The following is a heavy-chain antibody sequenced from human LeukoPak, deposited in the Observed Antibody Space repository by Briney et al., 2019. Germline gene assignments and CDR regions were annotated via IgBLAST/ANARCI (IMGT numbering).Heavy chain of an antibody. Sequence: ASVKVSCKASGYTLTGYYMHWVRQAPGQGLEWMGWINPNSGGTNYAQKFQGRVTMTRDTSTSTAYMELSRLRSDDTAVYYCARVTTRMDIDYWGQGTLVTVSS. CDR3: ARVTTRMDIDY. CDR1: GYTLTGYY. J-gene: IGHJ4*02. D-gene: IGHD3-22*01. CDR2: INPNSGGT. V-gene: IGHV1-2*02.